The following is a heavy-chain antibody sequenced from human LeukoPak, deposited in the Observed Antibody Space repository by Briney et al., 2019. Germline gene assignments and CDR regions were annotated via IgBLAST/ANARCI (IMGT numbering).Heavy chain of an antibody. Sequence: GASVKVSCKASGYIFTGYYVHWVRQAPGQGLEWMGWINPDSGGSNYAQKFQGRVTMTRDTSISTAYMELSRLRSDDTAVYYCARDGSPDDYVWGSYRHNWFDPWGQGTLVTVSS. CDR3: ARDGSPDDYVWGSYRHNWFDP. CDR2: INPDSGGS. J-gene: IGHJ5*02. V-gene: IGHV1-2*02. CDR1: GYIFTGYY. D-gene: IGHD3-16*02.